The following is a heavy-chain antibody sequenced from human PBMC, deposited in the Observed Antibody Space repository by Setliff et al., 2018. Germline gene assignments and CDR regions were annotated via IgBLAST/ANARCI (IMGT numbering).Heavy chain of an antibody. CDR3: ARAAWGVKWGSIYFDY. CDR2: IWDDGGNK. J-gene: IGHJ4*02. V-gene: IGHV3-33*08. CDR1: GFTFSTYR. D-gene: IGHD1-26*01. Sequence: QSGGSLRLSCVASGFTFSTYRMHWVRQAPGKGLEWVAVIWDDGGNKYHADSVKGRFTVSRDNSKNMVYLQMNSLRVDDTAVYYCARAAWGVKWGSIYFDYWGQGTLVTVSS.